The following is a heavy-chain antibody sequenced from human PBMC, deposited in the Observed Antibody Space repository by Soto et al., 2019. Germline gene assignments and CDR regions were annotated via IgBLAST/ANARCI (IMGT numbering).Heavy chain of an antibody. CDR3: ARQIVVVPAASYYYYGMDV. D-gene: IGHD2-2*01. CDR1: GYSFTSYW. CDR2: IYPGDSDT. V-gene: IGHV5-51*01. J-gene: IGHJ6*02. Sequence: GESLTISCKGSGYSFTSYWIGWVRQMPGKGLEWMGIIYPGDSDTRYSPSFQGQVTISADKSISTAYLQWSSLKASDTAMYYCARQIVVVPAASYYYYGMDVWGQGTTVTVSS.